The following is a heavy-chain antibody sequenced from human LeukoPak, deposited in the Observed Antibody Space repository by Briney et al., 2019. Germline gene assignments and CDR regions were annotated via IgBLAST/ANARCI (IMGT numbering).Heavy chain of an antibody. V-gene: IGHV3-30*02. J-gene: IGHJ6*03. Sequence: TGGSLRLSCAASGFTFSSYGMHWVRQAPGKGLEWVAFIRSDGSNKYYADSVKGRFTISRDNSKNTLYLQLNNLRAEDTAVYYCTRVIDSSGYNYYYYYMDVWGKGTTVTVSS. CDR2: IRSDGSNK. CDR3: TRVIDSSGYNYYYYYMDV. CDR1: GFTFSSYG. D-gene: IGHD3-22*01.